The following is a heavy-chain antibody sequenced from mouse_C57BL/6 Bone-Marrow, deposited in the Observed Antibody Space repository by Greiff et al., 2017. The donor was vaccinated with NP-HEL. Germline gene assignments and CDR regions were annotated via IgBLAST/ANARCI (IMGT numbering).Heavy chain of an antibody. D-gene: IGHD3-2*02. CDR3: AVQLRGEYFDY. J-gene: IGHJ2*01. CDR1: GFNIKNTY. V-gene: IGHV14-3*01. CDR2: IYPANGNS. Sequence: VQLQQSVAELVRPGASVKLSCTASGFNIKNTYMHWVKQRPEQGLEWIGRIYPANGNSKYAPKFQGKATITADTFSHTAYLPPSSPASEDPAIHSCAVQLRGEYFDYWGQGTTLTVSS.